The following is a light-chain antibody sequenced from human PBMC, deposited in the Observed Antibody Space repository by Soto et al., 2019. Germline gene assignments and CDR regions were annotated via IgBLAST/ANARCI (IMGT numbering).Light chain of an antibody. CDR1: SGHSSYA. J-gene: IGLJ2*01. CDR2: LNSDGSH. Sequence: QAVLTQSPSASASLGASVKLTCTLSSGHSSYAIAWHQQQPEKGPRDLMKLNSDGSHNKGDGIPDRFSGSSSGAERYLTISSLQSEDEADYYCQTWNTGTHVVFGGGTKLTVL. V-gene: IGLV4-69*01. CDR3: QTWNTGTHVV.